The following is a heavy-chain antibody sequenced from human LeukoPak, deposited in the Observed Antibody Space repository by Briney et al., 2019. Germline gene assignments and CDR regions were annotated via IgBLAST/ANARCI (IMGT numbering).Heavy chain of an antibody. D-gene: IGHD1-26*01. V-gene: IGHV1-69*13. CDR3: AATGWELQVGAFDI. Sequence: SVKVSCKASGYTFTSYAISWVRQAPGQGLEWMGGIIPIFGTANYAQKFQGRVTITADESTSTAYMELSSLRSEDTAVYYCAATGWELQVGAFDIWGQGTMVTVSS. CDR1: GYTFTSYA. CDR2: IIPIFGTA. J-gene: IGHJ3*02.